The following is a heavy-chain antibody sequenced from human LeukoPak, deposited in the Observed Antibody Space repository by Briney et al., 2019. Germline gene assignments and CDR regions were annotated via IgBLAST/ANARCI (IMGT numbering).Heavy chain of an antibody. Sequence: GGSLRLSCAASGFTVSRNYMSWVRQAPGKGLEWVSVIYSGGSTYYADSVKGRFTISRDNSKNTLYLQMNSLRAEDTAVYYCARDIAYDSSGYYSPHFDYWGQGTLVTVSS. V-gene: IGHV3-53*01. CDR2: IYSGGST. CDR1: GFTVSRNY. CDR3: ARDIAYDSSGYYSPHFDY. D-gene: IGHD3-22*01. J-gene: IGHJ4*02.